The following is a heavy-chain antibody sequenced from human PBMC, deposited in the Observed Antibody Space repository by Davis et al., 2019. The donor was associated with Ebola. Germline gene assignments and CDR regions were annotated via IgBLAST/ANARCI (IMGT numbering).Heavy chain of an antibody. CDR2: MNTKTGNP. D-gene: IGHD6-13*01. CDR1: GYTFPNYD. CDR3: TNTHAGPESLAY. V-gene: IGHV7-4-1*02. Sequence: AASVKVSCKASGYTFPNYDLNWVRQAPGQGLEWLGWMNTKTGNPSYAQGFTGRFVFSLDTALATAYLDINSLKAEDTAVYYCTNTHAGPESLAYWGQGTLVTVSS. J-gene: IGHJ4*02.